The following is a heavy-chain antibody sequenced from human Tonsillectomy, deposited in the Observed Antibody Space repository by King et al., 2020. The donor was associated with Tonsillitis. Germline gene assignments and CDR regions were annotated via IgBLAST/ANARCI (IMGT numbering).Heavy chain of an antibody. J-gene: IGHJ6*02. V-gene: IGHV3-30-3*01. CDR2: ISYDGSNK. CDR1: GFTFSTYA. Sequence: VQLVESGGGVVQPGRSLRLSCAASGFTFSTYAMHWVRQAPGKGLERVAHISYDGSNKYYADSVKGRFTISRDNSKDTLFLQMNSLRAEDTAVYYCARRDGALDYYYYGMDVWGQGTTVTVSS. CDR3: ARRDGALDYYYYGMDV. D-gene: IGHD4-17*01.